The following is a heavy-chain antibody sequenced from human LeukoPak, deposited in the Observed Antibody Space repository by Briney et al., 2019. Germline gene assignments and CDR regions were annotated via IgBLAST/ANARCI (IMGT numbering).Heavy chain of an antibody. CDR3: ARRGSCSLFDY. CDR1: GFTFSSYW. Sequence: GGSLRLSCEASGFTFSSYWMSWVRQAPGKGLEWVANMKQDGSEIYYVGSVRGRFTISRDNAKNSLYLQMNSLRAEDTAVYYCARRGSCSLFDYWGPGTLVTVSS. D-gene: IGHD1-26*01. CDR2: MKQDGSEI. V-gene: IGHV3-7*01. J-gene: IGHJ4*02.